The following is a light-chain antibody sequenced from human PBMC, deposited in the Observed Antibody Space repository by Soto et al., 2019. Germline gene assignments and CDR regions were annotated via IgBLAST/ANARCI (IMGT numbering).Light chain of an antibody. J-gene: IGKJ1*01. CDR2: AAS. CDR3: QKYNSAPWT. V-gene: IGKV1-12*01. CDR1: QDISGW. Sequence: DIQMTQSPSSVSASVGDRVTITCRASQDISGWLAWYQQKPGKAPKLLIYAASTLQTGVPSRFSGSGSGTEFTLTISSLQPEDVATYYCQKYNSAPWTFGQGTKVDIK.